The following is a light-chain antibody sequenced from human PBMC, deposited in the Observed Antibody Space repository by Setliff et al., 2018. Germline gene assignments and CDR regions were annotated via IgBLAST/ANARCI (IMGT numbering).Light chain of an antibody. Sequence: QSALTQPASVSGSPGQTITISCTGTSSDVGNYIYVSWYQQHPGRAPKLMIYDVSTRPSGISYRFSGSKSGNTASLTISGLQAEGEADYYCSSFRGGTSPFVFGTGTKVTVL. CDR2: DVS. CDR3: SSFRGGTSPFV. V-gene: IGLV2-14*03. CDR1: SSDVGNYIY. J-gene: IGLJ1*01.